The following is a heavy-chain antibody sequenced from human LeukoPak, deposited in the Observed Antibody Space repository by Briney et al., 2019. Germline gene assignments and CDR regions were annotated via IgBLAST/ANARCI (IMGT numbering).Heavy chain of an antibody. CDR2: IIPIFGTA. V-gene: IGHV1-69*01. CDR1: QRTFTTYA. D-gene: IGHD2-2*01. Sequence: PVSASCTPSQRTFTTYAISWVRQAPRQGRKWMGGIIPIFGTANYAQKFQGRVTITSDESTSTAYMELNSLRSEDTAVYYCAGACSSTSRYYYYGMDVWGQGTTVTVSS. CDR3: AGACSSTSRYYYYGMDV. J-gene: IGHJ6*02.